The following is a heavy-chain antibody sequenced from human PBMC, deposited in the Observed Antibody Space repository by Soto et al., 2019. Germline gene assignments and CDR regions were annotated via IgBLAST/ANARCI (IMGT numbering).Heavy chain of an antibody. CDR2: ISTSATYA. D-gene: IGHD3-22*01. J-gene: IGHJ4*02. CDR1: GFTFSDYY. V-gene: IGHV3-11*06. CDR3: ARNDSSGYLDS. Sequence: PGGSLRLSCAASGFTFSDYYMSWIRQAPGKGLEWVSYISTSATYAIYADSVKGRFTLSRDNAKNSLYLQMNSLRAEGTAVYYCARNDSSGYLDSWGQGTLVTVSS.